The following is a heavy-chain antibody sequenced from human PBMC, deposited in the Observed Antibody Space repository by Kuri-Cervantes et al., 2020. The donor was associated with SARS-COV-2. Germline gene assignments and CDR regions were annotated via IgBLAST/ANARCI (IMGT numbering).Heavy chain of an antibody. D-gene: IGHD7-27*01. CDR3: AREEGGELGEAFDY. Sequence: GGSRRLSWAASGFTFSGYSMNWIRQAPGKGLEWVASIDSSSYYIYHADSVKGRLTISRDNAKTSLYLQMNSLKPEDTAVYYCAREEGGELGEAFDYWGQGALVTVSS. CDR2: IDSSSYYI. CDR1: GFTFSGYS. J-gene: IGHJ4*02. V-gene: IGHV3-21*01.